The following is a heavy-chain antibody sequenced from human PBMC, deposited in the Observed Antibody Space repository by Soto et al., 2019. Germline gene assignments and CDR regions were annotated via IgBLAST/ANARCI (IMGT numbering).Heavy chain of an antibody. Sequence: QVQLQQWGAGLLKPSETLSLTCAVYGGSFSGYYWSWIRQPPGKGLEWIGEINHSGSTNYNPSLKSRVTISVDTSKNQFSLKLSSVTAADTAVYYCARASPSHGYFDYWGQGTLVTVSS. V-gene: IGHV4-34*01. J-gene: IGHJ4*02. CDR3: ARASPSHGYFDY. CDR1: GGSFSGYY. CDR2: INHSGST.